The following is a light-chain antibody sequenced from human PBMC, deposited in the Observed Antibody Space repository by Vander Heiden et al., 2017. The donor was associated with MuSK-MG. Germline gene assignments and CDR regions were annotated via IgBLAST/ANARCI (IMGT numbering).Light chain of an antibody. Sequence: ELVLTQSPGTLSLSPGERATLSCRASQSVSSSYLAWYQQRPGQAPRLLIYGASSRATGIPDRFSGSGSGTDFTLTINRLEPEDFAVYYCQQCGSSPPWTFGQGTTVEIK. CDR3: QQCGSSPPWT. CDR1: QSVSSSY. J-gene: IGKJ1*01. CDR2: GAS. V-gene: IGKV3-20*01.